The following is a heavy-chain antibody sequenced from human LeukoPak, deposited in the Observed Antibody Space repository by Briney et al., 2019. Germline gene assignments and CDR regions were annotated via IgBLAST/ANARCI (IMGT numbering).Heavy chain of an antibody. Sequence: SETLSLTCTVSGGSISSGGYYWSWIRQPPGKGLEWIGYIYHSGSTYYNPSLKSRVTISVDTSKNQFSLKLSSVTAADTAVYYCARGLERKYYYYGMDVWGQGTTVTVSS. CDR2: IYHSGST. D-gene: IGHD1-1*01. CDR1: GGSISSGGYY. J-gene: IGHJ6*02. V-gene: IGHV4-30-2*01. CDR3: ARGLERKYYYYGMDV.